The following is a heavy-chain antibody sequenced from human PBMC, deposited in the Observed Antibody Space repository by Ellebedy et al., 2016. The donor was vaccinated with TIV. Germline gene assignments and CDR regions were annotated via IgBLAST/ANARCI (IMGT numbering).Heavy chain of an antibody. V-gene: IGHV4-59*12. CDR2: MSSSGNT. CDR1: SGSISSYY. Sequence: MPSETLSLTCTVSSGSISSYYWSWIRQPPGKGLEWIGYMSSSGNTNYNPSLKSRVTTSIDTSKNQFSLRLSFVTAADTAVYYCASTEYLGFWGYWGQGTLVTVSS. J-gene: IGHJ4*02. CDR3: ASTEYLGFWGY. D-gene: IGHD3-16*01.